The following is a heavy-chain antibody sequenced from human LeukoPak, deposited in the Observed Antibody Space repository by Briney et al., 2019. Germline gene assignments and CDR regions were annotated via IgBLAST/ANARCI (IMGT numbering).Heavy chain of an antibody. V-gene: IGHV4-59*01. J-gene: IGHJ4*02. CDR1: GGSISRYF. Sequence: SGTLSLTCPVSGGSISRYFWGWVRQPPGEGLEWIGYIYYSGSTNYNPSLKSRVTISVDTSKNQFSLKLSSVTAADTAVYYCARGVTIFGVWGQGTLVTVSS. CDR3: ARGVTIFGV. CDR2: IYYSGST. D-gene: IGHD3-3*01.